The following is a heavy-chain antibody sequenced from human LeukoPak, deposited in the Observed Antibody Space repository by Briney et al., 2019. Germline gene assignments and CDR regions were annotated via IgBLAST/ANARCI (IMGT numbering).Heavy chain of an antibody. V-gene: IGHV3-21*01. CDR2: IISSSSYI. J-gene: IGHJ4*02. D-gene: IGHD3-10*01. Sequence: GGSLRLSCAASGFTFSSYSMNWVRQAPGKGRGWVSSIISSSSYIYYANSVKGRFTISRDNAKNSLYLQMNSLRAEDTAVYYCARDRTSYYYGSGSYSRGLPFDYWGQGTLVTVSS. CDR1: GFTFSSYS. CDR3: ARDRTSYYYGSGSYSRGLPFDY.